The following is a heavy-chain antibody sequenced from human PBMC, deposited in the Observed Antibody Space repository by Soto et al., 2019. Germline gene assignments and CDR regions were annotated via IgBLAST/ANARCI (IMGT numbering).Heavy chain of an antibody. D-gene: IGHD3-16*01. CDR1: GYTFTSYA. CDR2: INAGNGNT. V-gene: IGHV1-3*01. Sequence: QVQLVQSGAEVKKPGASVKVSCKASGYTFTSYAMHWVRQAPGQRLEWMGWINAGNGNTKYSQKFQGRVTITRDTSASTAYMELSSLRAEDTAVYYCARGYGGPIGWFDPWGQGTLVTVSS. J-gene: IGHJ5*02. CDR3: ARGYGGPIGWFDP.